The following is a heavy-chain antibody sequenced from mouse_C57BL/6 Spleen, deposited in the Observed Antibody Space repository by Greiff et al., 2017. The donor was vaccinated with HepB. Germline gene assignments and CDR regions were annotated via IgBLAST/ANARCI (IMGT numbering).Heavy chain of an antibody. CDR2: ISYDGSN. V-gene: IGHV3-6*01. J-gene: IGHJ4*01. CDR1: GYSITSGYY. Sequence: VQLQQSGPGLVKPSQSLSLTCSVTGYSITSGYYWNWIRQFPGNKLEWMGYISYDGSNNYNPSLKNRISITRDTSKNQFFLKLNSVTTEDTATYYCARENYYGNYYAMDYWGQGTSVTVSS. CDR3: ARENYYGNYYAMDY. D-gene: IGHD1-1*01.